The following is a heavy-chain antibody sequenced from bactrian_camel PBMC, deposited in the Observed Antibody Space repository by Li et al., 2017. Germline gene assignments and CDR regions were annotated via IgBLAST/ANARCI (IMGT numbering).Heavy chain of an antibody. CDR2: IESDGST. CDR1: GDTIGRYC. D-gene: IGHD4*01. CDR3: AADRATRCVLIPTTAKAHSFTY. Sequence: HVQLVESGGGSVQVGGSLRLSCVASGDTIGRYCMGWFRQIPDKEREGVAGIESDGSTSYADSVKGRFTITQDKANDTVYLQINDPTPDDTAMYYCAADRATRCVLIPTTAKAHSFTYWGQGTQVTVS. V-gene: IGHV3S9*01. J-gene: IGHJ4*01.